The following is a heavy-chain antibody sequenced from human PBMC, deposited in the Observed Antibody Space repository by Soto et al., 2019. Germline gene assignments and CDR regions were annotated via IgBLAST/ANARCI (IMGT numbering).Heavy chain of an antibody. D-gene: IGHD6-19*01. CDR3: AREAGPDRWFDP. J-gene: IGHJ5*02. CDR2: ISTSGTT. CDR1: GASIISYF. Sequence: PSETLSLTCTVCGASIISYFWTWIRQPAGKGLDWIGRISTSGTTNYNPSLKSRVTMSVDTSKNHFSLNLSSVTAADTAVYYCAREAGPDRWFDPWGQGTLVTVSS. V-gene: IGHV4-4*07.